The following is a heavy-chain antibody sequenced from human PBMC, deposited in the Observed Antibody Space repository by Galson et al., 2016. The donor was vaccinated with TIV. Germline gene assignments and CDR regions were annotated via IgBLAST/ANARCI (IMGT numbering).Heavy chain of an antibody. CDR2: IIPVLGMA. V-gene: IGHV1-69*02. D-gene: IGHD1-1*01. CDR3: ARTPGTTGVTKDDS. Sequence: SVKVSCKASGGSLSTYIISWVRQAPGQGLEWMGRIIPVLGMANYAQKFQGRVTITADRSTSTFYMELNSLRSEDTAVYYCARTPGTTGVTKDDSWGQGTLVTVSS. J-gene: IGHJ4*02. CDR1: GGSLSTYI.